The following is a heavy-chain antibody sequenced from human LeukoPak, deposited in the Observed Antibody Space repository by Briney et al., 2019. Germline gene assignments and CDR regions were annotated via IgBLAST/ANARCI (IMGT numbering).Heavy chain of an antibody. J-gene: IGHJ4*02. Sequence: GSLRLSCAASGFTFSSYIMNWVRQAPGKGLEWVSSISSSSSYIYYADSVKGRFTISRDNAKNSLYLQMNSLRAEDTAVYYCARDPDIGAAAAFDYWGQGTLVTVSS. V-gene: IGHV3-21*01. CDR2: ISSSSSYI. CDR1: GFTFSSYI. CDR3: ARDPDIGAAAAFDY. D-gene: IGHD6-13*01.